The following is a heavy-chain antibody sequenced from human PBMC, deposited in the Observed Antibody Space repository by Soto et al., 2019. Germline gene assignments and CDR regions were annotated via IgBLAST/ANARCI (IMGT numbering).Heavy chain of an antibody. Sequence: DVQLLESGGGLVRPGGSLRLSCGASGFTFSHYVLSWVRQAPGGGRGWVSFISGSGSSVYLADSVRGRFAMSRDLSTNTVSLQITSLTVEDTAIYHCAKVRASYLSASYFYYGLEDWGQGTTVTVSS. CDR3: AKVRASYLSASYFYYGLED. J-gene: IGHJ6*02. CDR2: ISGSGSSV. V-gene: IGHV3-23*01. D-gene: IGHD2-21*01. CDR1: GFTFSHYV.